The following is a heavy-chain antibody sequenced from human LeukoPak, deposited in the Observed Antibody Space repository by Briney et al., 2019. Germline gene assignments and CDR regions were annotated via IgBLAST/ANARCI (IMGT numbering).Heavy chain of an antibody. CDR2: VSPPGGGT. J-gene: IGHJ4*02. CDR1: GFSFSYHG. Sequence: PGGTLRLSCVASGFSFSYHGMNWVRLAPGKGLEWVSGVSPPGGGTYYADSVKGRFTISRDNSKNTLYLQMNSLRAEDTAVYYCAKSATDYWGQGTLVTVSS. V-gene: IGHV3-23*01. CDR3: AKSATDY.